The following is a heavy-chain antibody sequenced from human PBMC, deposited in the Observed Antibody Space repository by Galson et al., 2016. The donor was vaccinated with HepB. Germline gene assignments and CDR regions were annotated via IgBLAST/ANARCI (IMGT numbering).Heavy chain of an antibody. CDR1: GFTFATYA. Sequence: SVRLSCAASGFTFATYAMTWVRQAPGRGLEWVSSINPSGWSSHNADSVKGRFTTSRDNSKFTLYLQMSSLRAEDTAVYYCARHLRVGSGSHRDVFDIWGQGTMVSVSS. CDR2: INPSGWSS. V-gene: IGHV3-23*01. D-gene: IGHD3-10*01. J-gene: IGHJ3*02. CDR3: ARHLRVGSGSHRDVFDI.